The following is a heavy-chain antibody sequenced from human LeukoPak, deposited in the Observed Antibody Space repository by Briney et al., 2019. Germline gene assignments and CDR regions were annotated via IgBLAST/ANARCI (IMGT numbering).Heavy chain of an antibody. Sequence: ASVKVSCKASGYTFTSYDINWVRQATGQGLEWMGWMNPNSGNTGYAQKFQGRVTMTRNTSISTAYMELSSLRPEDTAVYYCARGHETLVVITTEGGDAFDIWGQGTMVTVSS. CDR2: MNPNSGNT. D-gene: IGHD3-22*01. V-gene: IGHV1-8*01. CDR3: ARGHETLVVITTEGGDAFDI. CDR1: GYTFTSYD. J-gene: IGHJ3*02.